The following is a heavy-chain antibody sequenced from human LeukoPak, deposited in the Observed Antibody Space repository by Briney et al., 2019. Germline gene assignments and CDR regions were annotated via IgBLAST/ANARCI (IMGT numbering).Heavy chain of an antibody. CDR1: GGSITSSSYY. CDR3: ARLVGP. CDR2: IYYSGST. J-gene: IGHJ5*02. V-gene: IGHV4-39*07. Sequence: SETLSLTCTVSGGSITSSSYYWGWIRQPPGKGLEWIGNIYYSGSTNYNPSLKSRVTISVDTSKNQFSLKLSSVTAADTAVYYCARLVGPWGQGTLVTVSS.